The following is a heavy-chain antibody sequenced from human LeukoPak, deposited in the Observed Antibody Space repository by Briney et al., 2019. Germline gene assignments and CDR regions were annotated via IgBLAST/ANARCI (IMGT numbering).Heavy chain of an antibody. CDR2: INSDGSIT. D-gene: IGHD5-18*01. V-gene: IGHV3-74*01. Sequence: GGSLGLSCAASGFTFTTYWMHWVRQAPGKGLVWVSHINSDGSITSYADSVKGRFTISRDNAKNTLYLQMNSLRAEDTAVYYCARDAVDTANAVWGQGTTVTVSS. CDR1: GFTFTTYW. CDR3: ARDAVDTANAV. J-gene: IGHJ6*02.